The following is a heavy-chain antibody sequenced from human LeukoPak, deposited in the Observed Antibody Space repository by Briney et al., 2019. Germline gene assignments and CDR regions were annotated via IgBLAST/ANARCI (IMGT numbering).Heavy chain of an antibody. D-gene: IGHD1-26*01. CDR3: ARNGGIVGANFDY. CDR1: GFTFSSYA. CDR2: ISYDGSNK. Sequence: GGSLRLSCAASGFTFSSYAMHWVRQAPGKGLEWVAVISYDGSNKYYADSVKGRFTISRDNSKNTLYLQMNSLRAEDTAVYYCARNGGIVGANFDYWGQETLVTVSS. V-gene: IGHV3-30*04. J-gene: IGHJ4*02.